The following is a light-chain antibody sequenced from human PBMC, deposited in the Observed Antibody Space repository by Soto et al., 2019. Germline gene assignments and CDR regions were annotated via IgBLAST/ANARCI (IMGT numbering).Light chain of an antibody. J-gene: IGKJ2*01. CDR2: DAS. Sequence: EIVLTQSPATLSLSPGERATLSCRASQGVSRYVAWYQQKPGQSPRLLIYDASIRATGIPARFSGSGSGTDFTLTISTLEPEDSAVYYCQQHSNWLFTFGQGTKLEIK. CDR3: QQHSNWLFT. CDR1: QGVSRY. V-gene: IGKV3-11*01.